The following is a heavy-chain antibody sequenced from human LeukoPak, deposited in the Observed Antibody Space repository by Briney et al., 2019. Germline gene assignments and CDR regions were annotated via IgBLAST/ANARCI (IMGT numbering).Heavy chain of an antibody. J-gene: IGHJ6*02. Sequence: GGSLRLSCAASGFTFSSYSMNWVRQAPGKGLEWVSSISSSSSYIYYADSVKGRFTISRDNAKNSLYLQMNSLRAEDTAVYYCARDYHYYGSGSYYIPGSVPNYYYYGMDVWGQGTTVTVSS. CDR2: ISSSSSYI. CDR1: GFTFSSYS. CDR3: ARDYHYYGSGSYYIPGSVPNYYYYGMDV. D-gene: IGHD3-10*01. V-gene: IGHV3-21*01.